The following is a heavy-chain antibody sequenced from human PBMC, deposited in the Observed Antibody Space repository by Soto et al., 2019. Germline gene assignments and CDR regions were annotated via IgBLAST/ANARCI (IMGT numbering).Heavy chain of an antibody. D-gene: IGHD5-18*01. Sequence: QVQLVQSGAEVKRPGSSVKVSCKTSGGPFSKFSISWLRQAPGHGLDWIGGITPISLITHYAQKFQGRVTITADDLTTTSYLEVSSLKFEDTAVYYCATSRWIQLWTADFWGQGTRVTVSS. CDR3: ATSRWIQLWTADF. CDR1: GGPFSKFS. J-gene: IGHJ4*02. CDR2: ITPISLIT. V-gene: IGHV1-69*01.